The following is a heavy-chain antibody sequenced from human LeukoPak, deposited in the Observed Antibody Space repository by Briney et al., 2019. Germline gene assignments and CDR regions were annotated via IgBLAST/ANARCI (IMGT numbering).Heavy chain of an antibody. CDR2: IYPGDSDT. J-gene: IGHJ4*02. CDR3: ARGGDGYNHFEY. D-gene: IGHD5-24*01. V-gene: IGHV5-51*01. Sequence: GESRKISCKGSGYSFTIYWIAWVGQMPGKGLEWMGVIYPGDSDTRYSPSFQGQVTLSADKATSTAYLQWSGLKASDTAMYYCARGGDGYNHFEYWGQGTLVTVSS. CDR1: GYSFTIYW.